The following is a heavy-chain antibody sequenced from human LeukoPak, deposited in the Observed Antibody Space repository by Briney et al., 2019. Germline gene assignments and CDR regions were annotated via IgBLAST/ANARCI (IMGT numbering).Heavy chain of an antibody. Sequence: GGSLRLSCAASGFTFSSYAIHWVRQAPGKGPEYVSAISSNGGSTYYANSVKGRFTISRDNSKNTLYLQMGSLRAEDMAVYYCARGSQDWFDPWGQGTLVTVSS. J-gene: IGHJ5*02. CDR3: ARGSQDWFDP. CDR1: GFTFSSYA. V-gene: IGHV3-64*01. CDR2: ISSNGGST.